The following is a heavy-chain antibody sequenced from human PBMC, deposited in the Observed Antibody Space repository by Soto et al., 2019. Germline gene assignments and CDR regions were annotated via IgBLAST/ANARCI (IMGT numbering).Heavy chain of an antibody. CDR3: ARDSHVGSGWQLTADY. V-gene: IGHV3-33*01. J-gene: IGHJ4*02. Sequence: GGSLRLSCAASGFTFSSYGMHWVRQAPGKGLEWVAVIWYDGSNKYYAESVKGRFTISRDNSKNTLYLQMNNLRAEDTAVYYCARDSHVGSGWQLTADYWGQGTLVTVSS. CDR1: GFTFSSYG. D-gene: IGHD6-19*01. CDR2: IWYDGSNK.